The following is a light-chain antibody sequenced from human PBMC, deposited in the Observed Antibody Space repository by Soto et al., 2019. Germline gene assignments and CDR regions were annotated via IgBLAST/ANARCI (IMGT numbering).Light chain of an antibody. V-gene: IGKV1-27*01. CDR2: AAS. J-gene: IGKJ3*01. CDR1: QDIGNY. CDR3: QNYNSAPFT. Sequence: DIQMTQSPSSLSASVGDRVTIPCRASQDIGNYLAWYQQKPGKVPKLLIYAASTLQSGVPSRFSGSGSRTDFTLTISSLQPEDVATYSCQNYNSAPFTFGPGTKVHIK.